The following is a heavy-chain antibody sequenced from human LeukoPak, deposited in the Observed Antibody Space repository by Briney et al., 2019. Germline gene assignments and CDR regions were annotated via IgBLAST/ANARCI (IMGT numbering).Heavy chain of an antibody. CDR1: GGSISGYY. CDR3: ARTIPPRYCSSTSCYTGAFDI. D-gene: IGHD2-2*02. J-gene: IGHJ3*02. Sequence: SETLSLTCTVSGGSISGYYWGWIRQPPGKGLEWIGSIYYSGSTYYNPSLKSRVTISVDTSKNQFSLKLSSVTAADTAVYYCARTIPPRYCSSTSCYTGAFDIWGQGTMVTVSS. V-gene: IGHV4-39*01. CDR2: IYYSGST.